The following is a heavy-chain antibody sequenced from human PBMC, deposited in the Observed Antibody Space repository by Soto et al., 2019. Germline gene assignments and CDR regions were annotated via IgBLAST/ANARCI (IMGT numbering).Heavy chain of an antibody. CDR1: GGAISSSNW. J-gene: IGHJ4*02. V-gene: IGHV4-4*02. CDR2: IYHSGIT. CDR3: ARGVGPMILLEC. Sequence: QVQLQESGPGLVKPSGTLSLTCAVSGGAISSSNWWSWVRQPPGKGLEWIVEIYHSGITNYNPSLTSRVTISVDKSQNKFSMKLSSVTAADTAVYYCARGVGPMILLECWGQGTLVTVSS. D-gene: IGHD3-22*01.